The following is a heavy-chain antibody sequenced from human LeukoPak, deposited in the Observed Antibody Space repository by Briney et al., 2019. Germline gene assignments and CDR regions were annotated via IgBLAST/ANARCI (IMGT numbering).Heavy chain of an antibody. D-gene: IGHD2-2*01. J-gene: IGHJ6*02. Sequence: GGSLRLSCAASGFTFSSYAMHWVRQAPGKGLEYVSAISSNGGSTYYANSVKGRFTISRDNSKNTLYLQMGSLRAEDMAVYYCARDLGYCSSTSCYGMDVWGQGTTVTVSS. CDR3: ARDLGYCSSTSCYGMDV. CDR2: ISSNGGST. V-gene: IGHV3-64*01. CDR1: GFTFSSYA.